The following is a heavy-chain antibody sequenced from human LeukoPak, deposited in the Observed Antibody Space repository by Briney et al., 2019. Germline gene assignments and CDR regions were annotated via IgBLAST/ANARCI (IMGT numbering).Heavy chain of an antibody. D-gene: IGHD3-10*01. J-gene: IGHJ4*02. CDR3: ARELLWFGELSLYYFDY. CDR2: IYYSGST. V-gene: IGHV4-30-4*01. Sequence: PSQTLSLTCTVSGGSISSGDYYWSWIRQPPGKGLEWIGYIYYSGSTYYNPSLKSRVTISVDTSKNQFSLKLSSVTAADTAVYYCARELLWFGELSLYYFDYWGQGTLVTVSS. CDR1: GGSISSGDYY.